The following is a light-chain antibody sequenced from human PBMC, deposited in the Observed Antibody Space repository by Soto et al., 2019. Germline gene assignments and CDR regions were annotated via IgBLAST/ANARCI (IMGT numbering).Light chain of an antibody. CDR3: QQRSNFPT. Sequence: EIVLTQSPATLSLSPGERATLSCRASQSVSSYLAWYQQKPGQAPRLLIYDASNRATGIPARFGGSGSGTDFTLTISCLEPDDFAVYYCQQRSNFPTFGQGTKLEIK. J-gene: IGKJ2*01. CDR1: QSVSSY. V-gene: IGKV3-11*01. CDR2: DAS.